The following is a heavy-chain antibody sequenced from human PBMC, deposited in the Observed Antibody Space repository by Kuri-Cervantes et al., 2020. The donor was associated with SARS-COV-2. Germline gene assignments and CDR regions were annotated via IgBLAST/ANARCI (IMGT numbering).Heavy chain of an antibody. D-gene: IGHD2-21*02. CDR1: GYTFTNYD. Sequence: ASVKVSCKASGYTFTNYDINWVRQATGQGLEWMGWMYPNTGVTGYTQKFQDRITMTRDTSVSTAYMELSSLTFADTATYYCTRRSVTRDYWGQGTLVTVSS. CDR3: TRRSVTRDY. V-gene: IGHV1-8*01. J-gene: IGHJ4*02. CDR2: MYPNTGVT.